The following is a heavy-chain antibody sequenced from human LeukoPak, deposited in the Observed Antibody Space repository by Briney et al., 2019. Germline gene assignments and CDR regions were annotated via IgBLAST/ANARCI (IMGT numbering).Heavy chain of an antibody. CDR2: ISSSSSYI. Sequence: GGSLRLSCAASGFTFSSYWMHWVRQAPGKGLEWVSSISSSSSYIYYADSVKGRFTISRDNAKNSLYLQMNSLRAEDTAVYYCARDSGGEGALDYWGQGTLVTVSS. V-gene: IGHV3-21*01. J-gene: IGHJ4*02. CDR3: ARDSGGEGALDY. CDR1: GFTFSSYW. D-gene: IGHD1-26*01.